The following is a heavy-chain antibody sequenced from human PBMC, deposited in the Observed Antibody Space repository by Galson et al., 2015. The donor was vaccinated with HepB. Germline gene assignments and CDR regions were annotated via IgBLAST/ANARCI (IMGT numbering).Heavy chain of an antibody. CDR3: ASVPPGIAAPGPVRAFDS. J-gene: IGHJ4*02. Sequence: SVKVSCKASGGTFSSYAISWVRQAPGQGLEWMGGIIPIFGTANYAQKFQGRVTITADKSTSTAYMELSSLRSEDTAVYYCASVPPGIAAPGPVRAFDSWGQGPRSPASS. CDR1: GGTFSSYA. V-gene: IGHV1-69*06. D-gene: IGHD6-13*01. CDR2: IIPIFGTA.